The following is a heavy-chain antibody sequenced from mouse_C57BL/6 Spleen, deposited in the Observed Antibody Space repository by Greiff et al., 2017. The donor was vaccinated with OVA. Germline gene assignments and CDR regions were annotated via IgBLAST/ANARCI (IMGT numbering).Heavy chain of an antibody. CDR2: IDPSDSET. D-gene: IGHD1-1*01. CDR1: GYTFTSYW. Sequence: QVHVKQPGAELVRPGSSVKLSCKASGYTFTSYWMHWVKQRPIQGLEWIGNIDPSDSETHYNQKFKDKATLTVDKSSSTAYMQLSSLTSEDSAVYYCARVTTVVDYFDYWGQGTTLTVSS. J-gene: IGHJ2*01. CDR3: ARVTTVVDYFDY. V-gene: IGHV1-52*01.